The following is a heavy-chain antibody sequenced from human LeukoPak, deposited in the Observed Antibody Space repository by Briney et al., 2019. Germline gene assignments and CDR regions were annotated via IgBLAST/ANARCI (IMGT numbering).Heavy chain of an antibody. Sequence: GGSLRLSCAASGFTFSSYGMHWVRQAPGKGLEWVAVISYDGSNKYYADSVKGRFTISRDNSKNTLYLQMNSLRAEDTAVYYCAKDQTAGIDYWGQGTLVTVSP. CDR1: GFTFSSYG. CDR2: ISYDGSNK. CDR3: AKDQTAGIDY. D-gene: IGHD1-14*01. J-gene: IGHJ4*02. V-gene: IGHV3-30*18.